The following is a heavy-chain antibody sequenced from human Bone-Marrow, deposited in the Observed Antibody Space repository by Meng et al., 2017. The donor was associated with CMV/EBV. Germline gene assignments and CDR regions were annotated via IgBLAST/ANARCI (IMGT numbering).Heavy chain of an antibody. Sequence: GESLKISCAASGFTFSGYSMTWVRQAPGKGLEWVSSISSSGDNISYAGSVKGRFTISRDNAKTSLYLQMNSLRAEDTALYYCAYTIAVAGFDPWGQGTLVTVSS. CDR2: ISSSGDNI. J-gene: IGHJ5*02. CDR1: GFTFSGYS. D-gene: IGHD6-19*01. V-gene: IGHV3-21*01. CDR3: AYTIAVAGFDP.